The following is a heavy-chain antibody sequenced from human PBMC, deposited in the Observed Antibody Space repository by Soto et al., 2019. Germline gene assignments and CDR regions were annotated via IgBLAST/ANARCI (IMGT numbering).Heavy chain of an antibody. J-gene: IGHJ4*02. CDR1: GFSFSSAW. CDR2: MNEDGSER. D-gene: IGHD4-4*01. Sequence: EVQLVESGGGLVQPGGSLRLSCAVSGFSFSSAWMTWIRQAPGKGLERVAIMNEDGSERYYVDSVKGRFTISRDNAKNALFLQMNSLRVEDTAVYFCARDRAYSRFDYWGQGSLVTVSP. CDR3: ARDRAYSRFDY. V-gene: IGHV3-7*03.